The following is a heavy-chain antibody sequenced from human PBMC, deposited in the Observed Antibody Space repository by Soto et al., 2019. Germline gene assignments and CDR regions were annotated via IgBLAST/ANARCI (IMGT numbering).Heavy chain of an antibody. J-gene: IGHJ4*02. CDR3: VKGRSGYDFDX. Sequence: HPGGSLRLSCAASGFTFSSYVMSWVRQAPGKGLEWVSAISGSGSGTYYADSVKGRFTISRDNSKNTLYVQMNSLRAEDTAVYYCVKGRSGYDFDXWGQGTLVTVSS. V-gene: IGHV3-23*01. CDR2: ISGSGSGT. D-gene: IGHD5-12*01. CDR1: GFTFSSYV.